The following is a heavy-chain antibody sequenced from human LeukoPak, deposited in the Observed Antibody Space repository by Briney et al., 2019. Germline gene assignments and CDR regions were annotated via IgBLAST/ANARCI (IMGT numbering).Heavy chain of an antibody. CDR1: ADSITPYY. Sequence: TLPLTCLVSADSITPYYWSLFRQPAGDGPQWIGQVHIDRSRNYNPPLKRRVAMSIDTSKNQVSLDVFSVTAADTAVYYCAGRDRSTGYSFDYWGRGALVTVSS. D-gene: IGHD6-25*01. J-gene: IGHJ4*02. CDR2: VHIDRSR. CDR3: AGRDRSTGYSFDY. V-gene: IGHV4-4*07.